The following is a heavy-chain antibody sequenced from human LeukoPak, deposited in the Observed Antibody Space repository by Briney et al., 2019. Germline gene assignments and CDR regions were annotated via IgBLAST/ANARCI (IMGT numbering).Heavy chain of an antibody. D-gene: IGHD6-13*01. V-gene: IGHV3-23*01. CDR3: AKKGQIAAPGNYFDY. CDR2: ISSSGVDT. J-gene: IGHJ4*02. Sequence: GGSLRLSCAASRFTFSSYAMSWVRQAPGNGLEWVSTISSSGVDTYYADSVKGRFTISRDNFKDTLYLQMNSLRAEDTAVYYCAKKGQIAAPGNYFDYWGQGTLVTVSS. CDR1: RFTFSSYA.